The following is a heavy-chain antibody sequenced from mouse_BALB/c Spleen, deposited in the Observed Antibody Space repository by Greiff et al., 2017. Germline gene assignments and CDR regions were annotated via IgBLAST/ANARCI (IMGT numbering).Heavy chain of an antibody. J-gene: IGHJ2*01. V-gene: IGHV5-6-5*01. D-gene: IGHD2-3*01. CDR2: ISSGGST. CDR3: ARVGLLFFDY. Sequence: EVKLQESGGGLVKPGGSLKLSCAASGFTFSSYAMSWVRQTPEKRLEWVASISSGGSTYYPDSVKGRFTISRDNARNILYLQMSSLRSEDTAMYYCARVGLLFFDYWGQGTTLTVSS. CDR1: GFTFSSYA.